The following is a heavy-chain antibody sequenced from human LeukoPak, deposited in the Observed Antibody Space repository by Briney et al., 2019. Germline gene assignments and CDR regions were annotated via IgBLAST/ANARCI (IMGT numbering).Heavy chain of an antibody. CDR3: AKDATGWSRDY. Sequence: GGSLRLSCTASGFIFSTYSMSWVRQAPGKGLEWVSLIGSTSAFAMYADSVKGRFTISRDDAKNSLYLEMSSLRVEDTAVYYCAKDATGWSRDYWGQGTLVTVSS. CDR2: IGSTSAFA. D-gene: IGHD2-15*01. J-gene: IGHJ4*02. CDR1: GFIFSTYS. V-gene: IGHV3-21*01.